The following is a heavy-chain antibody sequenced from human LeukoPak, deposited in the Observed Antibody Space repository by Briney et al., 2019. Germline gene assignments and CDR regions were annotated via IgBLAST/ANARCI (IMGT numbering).Heavy chain of an antibody. CDR3: ARGASLDIVVVPAAMPAATMYCGGDCFDY. J-gene: IGHJ4*02. CDR1: GGSISSYY. Sequence: SEALSLTCTVSGGSISSYYWSWIRQPAGKGLEWIGRIYTSGSTNYNPSLKSRVTMSVDTSKNQFSLKLSSVTAADTAVYYCARGASLDIVVVPAAMPAATMYCGGDCFDYCGQGTLVTVSS. CDR2: IYTSGST. V-gene: IGHV4-4*07. D-gene: IGHD2-2*03.